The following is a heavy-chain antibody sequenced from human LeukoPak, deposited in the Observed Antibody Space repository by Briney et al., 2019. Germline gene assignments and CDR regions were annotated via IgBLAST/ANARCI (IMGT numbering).Heavy chain of an antibody. V-gene: IGHV6-1*01. CDR1: GDSVSNKNTA. CDR2: TYYRSKWHN. Sequence: SQTLSLTCAISGDSVSNKNTAWNWIRQSPSRGLEWLGRTYYRSKWHNTYAASVKSRITINPDTSKNQFSLKLSSVTAADTAVYYCARAAYSGSYHSDYWGQGTLVTVSS. D-gene: IGHD1-26*01. CDR3: ARAAYSGSYHSDY. J-gene: IGHJ4*02.